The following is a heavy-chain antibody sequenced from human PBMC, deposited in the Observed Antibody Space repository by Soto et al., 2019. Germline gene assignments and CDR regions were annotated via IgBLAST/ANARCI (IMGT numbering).Heavy chain of an antibody. CDR2: INPSGGST. J-gene: IGHJ3*02. V-gene: IGHV1-46*03. Sequence: GASVKVSCKASGYTFTGYYMHWVRQAPGQGLEWMGIINPSGGSTSYAQKFQGRVTMTRDTSTSTVYMELSSLRSEDTAVYYCASNLGSSGPNDAFDIWGQGTMVTVS. CDR3: ASNLGSSGPNDAFDI. CDR1: GYTFTGYY. D-gene: IGHD6-19*01.